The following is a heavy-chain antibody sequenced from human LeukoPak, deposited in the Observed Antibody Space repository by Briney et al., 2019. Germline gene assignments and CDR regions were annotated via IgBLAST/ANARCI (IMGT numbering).Heavy chain of an antibody. Sequence: GGSLRLSCAASGFTFSSYAMSWVRQAPGKGLEWVSAISGSGGSTYYADSVKGRFTISRDNSKNTLYLQMNNLRAEDTAVYYCARALFGSGDYYYYMDVWGKGTTVTVSS. CDR1: GFTFSSYA. V-gene: IGHV3-23*01. D-gene: IGHD3-10*01. J-gene: IGHJ6*03. CDR3: ARALFGSGDYYYYMDV. CDR2: ISGSGGST.